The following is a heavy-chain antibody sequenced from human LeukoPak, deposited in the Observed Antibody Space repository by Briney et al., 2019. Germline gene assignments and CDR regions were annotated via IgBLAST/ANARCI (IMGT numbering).Heavy chain of an antibody. Sequence: SVKASCKASGGTFSSYAISWVRQAPGQGLEWMGRIIPILGIANYAQKFQGRVTITADKSTSTAYMELSSLRSEDTAVYYCARESMVRGVITTSLDYWGQGTLVTVSS. J-gene: IGHJ4*02. V-gene: IGHV1-69*04. CDR1: GGTFSSYA. D-gene: IGHD3-10*01. CDR2: IIPILGIA. CDR3: ARESMVRGVITTSLDY.